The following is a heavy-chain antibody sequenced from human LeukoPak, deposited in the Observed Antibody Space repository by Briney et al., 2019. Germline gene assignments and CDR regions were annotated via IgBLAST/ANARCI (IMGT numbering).Heavy chain of an antibody. CDR3: ASSGSYRFDY. CDR2: ISYDGGNK. J-gene: IGHJ4*02. D-gene: IGHD1-26*01. CDR1: GFTSSSYG. Sequence: PGRSLRLSCAASGFTSSSYGMHWVRQAPGKGLEWVAVISYDGGNKYYADSVKGRFTISRDNSKNTLYLQMNSLRAEDTAVYYCASSGSYRFDYWGQGTLVTVSS. V-gene: IGHV3-30*03.